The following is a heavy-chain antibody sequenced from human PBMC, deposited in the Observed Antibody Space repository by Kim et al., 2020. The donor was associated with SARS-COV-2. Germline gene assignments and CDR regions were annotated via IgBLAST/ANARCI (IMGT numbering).Heavy chain of an antibody. Sequence: SVKVSCKASGGTFSSYAISWVRQAPGQGLEWMGGIIPIFGTANYAQKFQGRVTITADESTSTAYMELSSLRSEDTAVYYCARGSGSSGWYGRIGGFDYWGQGTLVTVSS. CDR1: GGTFSSYA. CDR2: IIPIFGTA. CDR3: ARGSGSSGWYGRIGGFDY. J-gene: IGHJ4*02. D-gene: IGHD6-19*01. V-gene: IGHV1-69*13.